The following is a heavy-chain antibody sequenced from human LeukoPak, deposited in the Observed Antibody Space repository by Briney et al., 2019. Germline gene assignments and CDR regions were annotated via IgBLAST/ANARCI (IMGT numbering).Heavy chain of an antibody. CDR3: AREVWQQQLVSGAFDI. D-gene: IGHD6-13*01. V-gene: IGHV3-30-3*01. CDR2: ISYDGSNK. CDR1: GFTFSNYA. Sequence: GGSLRLSCAASGFTFSNYAMSWVRQAPGKGLEWVAVISYDGSNKYYADSVKGRFTISRDNSKNTLYLQMNSLRAEDTAVYYCAREVWQQQLVSGAFDIWGQGTMVTVSS. J-gene: IGHJ3*02.